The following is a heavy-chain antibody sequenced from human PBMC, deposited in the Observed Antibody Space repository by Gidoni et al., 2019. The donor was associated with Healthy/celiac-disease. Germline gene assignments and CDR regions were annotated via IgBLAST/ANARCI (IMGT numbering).Heavy chain of an antibody. CDR3: AKDHGGGVSPTSDY. Sequence: EVQLLESGGGLVQPGGSLRLSCAASGFPFSSYAMSWVRQAPGKGLEGVSAISGSGGSTYYADSVKGRFTISRDNSKNTLYLQMNSLRAEDTAVYYCAKDHGGGVSPTSDYWGQGTLVTVSS. CDR2: ISGSGGST. V-gene: IGHV3-23*01. CDR1: GFPFSSYA. D-gene: IGHD3-16*01. J-gene: IGHJ4*02.